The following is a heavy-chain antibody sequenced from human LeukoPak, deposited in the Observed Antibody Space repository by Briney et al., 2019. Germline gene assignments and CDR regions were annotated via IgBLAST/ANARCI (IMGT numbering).Heavy chain of an antibody. CDR2: IYHSGST. D-gene: IGHD3-9*01. CDR3: ARDILTGPYYYYYYGMDV. CDR1: GGSISSSNW. Sequence: SETLSLTCAVSGGSISSSNWWSWVRQPPGKGLEWIGEIYHSGSTNYNPSLKSRVTISVDKSKNQFTLKLSSVTAADTAVYYCARDILTGPYYYYYYGMDVWGQGTTVTVSS. J-gene: IGHJ6*02. V-gene: IGHV4-4*02.